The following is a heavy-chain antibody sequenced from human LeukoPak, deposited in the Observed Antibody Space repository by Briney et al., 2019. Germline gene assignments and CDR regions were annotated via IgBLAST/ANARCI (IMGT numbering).Heavy chain of an antibody. CDR1: GGSFSGYY. CDR3: ARGGVAAAGVAYYYYYGMDV. D-gene: IGHD6-13*01. J-gene: IGHJ6*02. CDR2: INHSGST. Sequence: TSETLSLTCAVYGGSFSGYYWSWIRQPPGKGLEWIGEINHSGSTNYNPSLKSRVTISVDTSKNRFSLKLSSVTAADTAVYYCARGGVAAAGVAYYYYYGMDVWGQGTTVTVSS. V-gene: IGHV4-34*01.